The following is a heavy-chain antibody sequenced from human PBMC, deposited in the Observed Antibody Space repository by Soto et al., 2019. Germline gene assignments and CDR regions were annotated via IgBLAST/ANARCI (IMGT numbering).Heavy chain of an antibody. CDR3: AKGHEAGHLLFVS. J-gene: IGHJ4*02. V-gene: IGHV3-23*01. CDR2: TGAGSK. CDR1: GFTFSAYA. D-gene: IGHD3-10*01. Sequence: ELQLLESGGGLVQPGGSLRLSCVASGFTFSAYAMSWVRQAPGKGLEWVSTTGAGSKYYADSVKGRFTISSDNSKSTMYMEMSSLRADDTAVYYCAKGHEAGHLLFVSWGQGTLVTVAS.